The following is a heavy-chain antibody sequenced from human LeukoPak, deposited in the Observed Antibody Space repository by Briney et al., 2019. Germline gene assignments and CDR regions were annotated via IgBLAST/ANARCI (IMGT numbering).Heavy chain of an antibody. CDR2: ISSSSSYT. Sequence: PGGSLRLSCAASGFTFSDYYMSWIRQAPGKGLEWVSYISSSSSYTNYADSVKGRFTISRDNAKNSLYLQMNSLRAEDTGVYYCARVMAATGTTVDYWGQGTLVTVSS. V-gene: IGHV3-11*05. CDR1: GFTFSDYY. CDR3: ARVMAATGTTVDY. J-gene: IGHJ4*02. D-gene: IGHD1-1*01.